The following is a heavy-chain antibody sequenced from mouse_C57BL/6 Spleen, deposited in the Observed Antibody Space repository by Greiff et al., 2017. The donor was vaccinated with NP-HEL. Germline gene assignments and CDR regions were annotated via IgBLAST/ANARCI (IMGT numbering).Heavy chain of an antibody. D-gene: IGHD1-1*01. Sequence: QVQLKQSGAELVKPGASVKMSCKASGYTFTSYWITWVKQRPGQGLEWIGDIYPGSGSTNYNEKFKSKATLTVDTSSSTAYMQLSSLTSEDSAVYYCARSGTTVVAKGAWFAYWGQGTLVTVSA. V-gene: IGHV1-55*01. CDR2: IYPGSGST. J-gene: IGHJ3*01. CDR3: ARSGTTVVAKGAWFAY. CDR1: GYTFTSYW.